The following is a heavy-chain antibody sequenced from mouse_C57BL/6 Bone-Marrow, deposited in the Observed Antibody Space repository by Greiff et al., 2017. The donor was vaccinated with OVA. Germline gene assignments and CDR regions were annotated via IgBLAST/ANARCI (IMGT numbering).Heavy chain of an antibody. CDR2: IDPSDSYT. Sequence: QVQLQQPGAELVMPGASVKLSCKASGYTFTSYWMHWVKQRPGQGLEWIGEIDPSDSYTNYNQKFKGKSTLTVDKSSSTAYMQLSSLTSEDSAVYYCARRHYGSSWFAYWGQGTLVTVSA. V-gene: IGHV1-69*01. J-gene: IGHJ3*01. CDR3: ARRHYGSSWFAY. D-gene: IGHD1-1*01. CDR1: GYTFTSYW.